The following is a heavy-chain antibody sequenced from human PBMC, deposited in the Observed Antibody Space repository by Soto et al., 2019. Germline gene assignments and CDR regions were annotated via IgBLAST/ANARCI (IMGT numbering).Heavy chain of an antibody. CDR1: GFNFSSSG. D-gene: IGHD2-15*01. J-gene: IGHJ5*01. CDR3: AKDPRYCSGGTCFPEGEHWLDS. V-gene: IGHV3-30*19. CDR2: ISYDGNTK. Sequence: GGSLRLSCAASGFNFSSSGMHWVRQAPGKGLEWVAVISYDGNTKFYTDSLKGRFSISRDNSKNTLYLQMNSLRAEDTAVYYCAKDPRYCSGGTCFPEGEHWLDSWGQGTLVTVSS.